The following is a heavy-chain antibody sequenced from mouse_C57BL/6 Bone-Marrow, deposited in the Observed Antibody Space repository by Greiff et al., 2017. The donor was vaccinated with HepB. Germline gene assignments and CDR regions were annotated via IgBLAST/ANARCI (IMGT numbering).Heavy chain of an antibody. J-gene: IGHJ3*01. Sequence: VKLVESGGGLVKPGGSLKLSCAASGFTFSSYAMSWVRQTPEKRLEWVATISDGGSYTYYPDNVKGRFTISRDNAKNNLYLQMSHLKSEDTAMYYCAREDYSNLAWFAYWGQGTLVTVSA. D-gene: IGHD2-5*01. V-gene: IGHV5-4*01. CDR2: ISDGGSYT. CDR1: GFTFSSYA. CDR3: AREDYSNLAWFAY.